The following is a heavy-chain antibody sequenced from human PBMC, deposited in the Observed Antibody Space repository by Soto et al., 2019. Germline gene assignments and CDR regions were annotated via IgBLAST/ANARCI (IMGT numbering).Heavy chain of an antibody. J-gene: IGHJ4*02. CDR1: GDSIARSSYY. V-gene: IGHV4-39*01. CDR2: VYTSGST. Sequence: SETLSLTCIVSGDSIARSSYYWAWIRQPPGKGLEWIGNVYTSGSTYYNPSLKTRVTISVDTSKDQFSLKLNSVTAADTAVYYCARHGYYQVSDQWYWGQGMLVKSPQ. CDR3: ARHGYYQVSDQWY. D-gene: IGHD2-8*01.